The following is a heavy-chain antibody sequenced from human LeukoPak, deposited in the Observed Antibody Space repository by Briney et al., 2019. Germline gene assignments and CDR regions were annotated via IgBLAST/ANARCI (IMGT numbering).Heavy chain of an antibody. D-gene: IGHD3-10*01. CDR2: IYTSGVT. J-gene: IGHJ5*02. CDR3: SRGSYNSWS. CDR1: GASMSSSY. Sequence: SETLSLTCTVSGASMSSSYWSWIRQPAGKGLEWIGRIYTSGVTSYNPSLKSRVIMSIDASKNQFSPNLSSVIAADTAVYYCSRGSYNSWSWGQGTLVTVSS. V-gene: IGHV4-4*07.